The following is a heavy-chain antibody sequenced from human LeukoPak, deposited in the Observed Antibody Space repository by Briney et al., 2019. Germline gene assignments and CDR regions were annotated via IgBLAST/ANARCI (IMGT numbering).Heavy chain of an antibody. V-gene: IGHV3-23*01. Sequence: QSGGSLRLSCVGSGFTFSSYAMSWVRQAPGKGLEWVSAISGGGGSTNYADSVKGRFTISRDNSRNTLYLQMNSLRAEDTAVYYCARGKHYRPAWRYYFDYWGQGTLVTVSS. CDR2: ISGGGGST. CDR1: GFTFSSYA. D-gene: IGHD1-26*01. J-gene: IGHJ4*02. CDR3: ARGKHYRPAWRYYFDY.